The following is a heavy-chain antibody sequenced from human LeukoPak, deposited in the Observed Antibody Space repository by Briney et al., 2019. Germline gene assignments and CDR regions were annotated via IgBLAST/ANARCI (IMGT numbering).Heavy chain of an antibody. D-gene: IGHD2-2*02. Sequence: PSETLSLTCTVSGGSISRSGYYWGWMRQPPGKGLEWIGSNQPPGKGLDWIGSLYYSGSIYYNPSLKSRVTISVDTSKDQFSLKLSSVTAADTAVYYCASYSPRYCSSTSCYTVAGYFQHWGQGTLVTVFS. CDR1: GGSISRSGYY. CDR2: LYYSGSI. J-gene: IGHJ1*01. V-gene: IGHV4-39*07. CDR3: ASYSPRYCSSTSCYTVAGYFQH.